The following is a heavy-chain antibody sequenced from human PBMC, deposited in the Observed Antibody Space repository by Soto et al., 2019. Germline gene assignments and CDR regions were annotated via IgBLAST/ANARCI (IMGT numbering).Heavy chain of an antibody. J-gene: IGHJ6*02. CDR3: TRMLRYTCEPAKTRYYAMDV. Sequence: QVQLVQSGAEVKKPGSSVTVSCKTSGGTFSKDAINWVRQAPGQGLEWMGLLIPVFGSPIYAQKFQGRIRITADEPTSTAVKDLSTLRSDDTAVYYRTRMLRYTCEPAKTRYYAMDVSGQGTTVSVSS. CDR1: GGTFSKDA. V-gene: IGHV1-69*01. D-gene: IGHD5-18*01. CDR2: LIPVFGSP.